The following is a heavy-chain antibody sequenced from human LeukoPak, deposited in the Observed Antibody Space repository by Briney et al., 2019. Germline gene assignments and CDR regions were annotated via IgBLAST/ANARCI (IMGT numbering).Heavy chain of an antibody. CDR1: GFSFGDYA. Sequence: GGSLRLSCTASGFSFGDYAVSWFRQAPGKGLEWVGFIRSKAYGGTTEYAASVKGRFTISRDDSKNIAYLQMDSLKTEDTAVYYCTRVGITVIVVALDYWGQGTLVTVSS. D-gene: IGHD3-22*01. V-gene: IGHV3-49*03. CDR2: IRSKAYGGTT. CDR3: TRVGITVIVVALDY. J-gene: IGHJ4*02.